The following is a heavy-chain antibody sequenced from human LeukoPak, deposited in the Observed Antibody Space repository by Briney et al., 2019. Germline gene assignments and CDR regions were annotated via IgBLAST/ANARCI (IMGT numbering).Heavy chain of an antibody. CDR1: GFTFSNFA. CDR2: IVGSSST. D-gene: IGHD6-13*01. Sequence: PGGSLRLSCAASGFTFSNFAMTWVRQAPGKGLEWVSSIVGSSSTYYADSLKGRFTISRDNAKNSLHLQMNSLRAEDTAVYYCARGHSSRWGNAFDIWGQGTMVTVSS. J-gene: IGHJ3*02. V-gene: IGHV3-21*01. CDR3: ARGHSSRWGNAFDI.